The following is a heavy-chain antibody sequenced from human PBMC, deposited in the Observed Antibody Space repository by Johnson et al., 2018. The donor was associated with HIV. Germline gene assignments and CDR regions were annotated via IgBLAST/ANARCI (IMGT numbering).Heavy chain of an antibody. J-gene: IGHJ3*02. CDR2: IKSKTDGGTT. D-gene: IGHD6-13*01. Sequence: EVQLVESGGGLVKPGGSLRLSCAASGFTFSNAWMSWVRQAPGKGLEWVGRIKSKTDGGTTDYAAPVKGRFTISRDDSKNTLYLQMNSLKTEDTAVYYCTTSIAAAGIDAFDIWGQGTMVTFSS. CDR3: TTSIAAAGIDAFDI. V-gene: IGHV3-15*01. CDR1: GFTFSNAW.